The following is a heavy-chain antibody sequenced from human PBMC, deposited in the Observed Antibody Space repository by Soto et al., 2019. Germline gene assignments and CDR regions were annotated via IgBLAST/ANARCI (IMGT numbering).Heavy chain of an antibody. CDR1: GGSISSSSYY. CDR3: ARGLWLRSSLHG. D-gene: IGHD5-12*01. J-gene: IGHJ4*02. V-gene: IGHV4-39*07. Sequence: SETLSLTCTVSGGSISSSSYYWSWIRQPPGKGLEWIGEINHSGSTNYNPSLKSRVTISVDTSKNQFSLKLTSVTAADTAVYYCARGLWLRSSLHGWGQGTLVTVSS. CDR2: INHSGST.